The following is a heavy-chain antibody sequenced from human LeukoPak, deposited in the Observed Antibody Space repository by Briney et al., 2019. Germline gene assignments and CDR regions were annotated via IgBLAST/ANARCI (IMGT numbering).Heavy chain of an antibody. CDR1: GYSISSGYY. V-gene: IGHV4-38-2*02. CDR2: MYHSGST. D-gene: IGHD4-23*01. J-gene: IGHJ4*02. CDR3: AMTTVVTNDPYFDY. Sequence: SETLSLTCTVSGYSISSGYYWGWIRQPPGKGLEWIGSMYHSGSTYYNPSLQSPVTISVDTSKNQFSLKVSSVIAADTAVYFCAMTTVVTNDPYFDYWGQGTLVTVSS.